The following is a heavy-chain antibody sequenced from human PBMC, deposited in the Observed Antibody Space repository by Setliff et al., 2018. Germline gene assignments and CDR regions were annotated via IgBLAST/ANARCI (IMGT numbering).Heavy chain of an antibody. CDR2: INAGNGNT. CDR3: AKKEYYYDSSGYSYFDY. J-gene: IGHJ4*02. D-gene: IGHD3-22*01. V-gene: IGHV1-3*01. Sequence: ASVKVSCKASGYTFTSYAMHWVRQAPGQRLEWMGWINAGNGNTKYSQKFQGRVTITRDTSASTAYMELSSLRSEDTAVYYCAKKEYYYDSSGYSYFDYWGQGTLVTVSS. CDR1: GYTFTSYA.